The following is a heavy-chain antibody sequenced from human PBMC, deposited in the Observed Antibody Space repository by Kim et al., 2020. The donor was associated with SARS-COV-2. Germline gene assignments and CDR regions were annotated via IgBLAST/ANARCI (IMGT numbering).Heavy chain of an antibody. J-gene: IGHJ4*02. Sequence: EDSVKCRVTTSRDNPKTTLYLQMTSLRAEDTAVYYCAKDAGSGIAARPDYWGQGTLVTVSS. V-gene: IGHV3-23*01. CDR3: AKDAGSGIAARPDY. D-gene: IGHD6-6*01.